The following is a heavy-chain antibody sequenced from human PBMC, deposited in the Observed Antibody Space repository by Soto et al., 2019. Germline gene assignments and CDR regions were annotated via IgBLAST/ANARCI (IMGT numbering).Heavy chain of an antibody. CDR1: GGSFSGYY. CDR3: ARGGNSGYVR. D-gene: IGHD5-12*01. CDR2: INHSGST. J-gene: IGHJ4*02. V-gene: IGHV4-34*01. Sequence: SETLSLTCAVYGGSFSGYYWSWIRQPPGKGLEWIGEINHSGSTDYNPSLKSRVTISVDTSKNQFSLKLSSVTAADTAVYYCARGGNSGYVRWGQGTLVTVSS.